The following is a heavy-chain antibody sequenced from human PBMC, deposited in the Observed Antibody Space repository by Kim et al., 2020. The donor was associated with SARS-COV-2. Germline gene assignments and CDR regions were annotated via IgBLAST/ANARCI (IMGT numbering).Heavy chain of an antibody. CDR1: GFTFSGSP. V-gene: IGHV3-73*01. D-gene: IGHD2-21*02. CDR3: TRVNPCDDCYWDAFDI. Sequence: GGSLRLSCAASGFTFSGSPMHWVRQASGKGLEWVGRIRSKANSYETGYAASVKGRFTISRDDSKNTAFLQMNSLKTEDTAVYYCTRVNPCDDCYWDAFDIWGQGTMVTVSS. CDR2: IRSKANSYET. J-gene: IGHJ3*02.